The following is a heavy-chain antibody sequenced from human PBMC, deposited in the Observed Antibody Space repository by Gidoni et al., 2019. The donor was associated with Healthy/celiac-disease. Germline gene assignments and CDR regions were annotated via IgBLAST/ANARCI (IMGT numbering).Heavy chain of an antibody. Sequence: QLQLQESGPGLVKPSETLSLTCTVPGGSISSSSYYWGWIRQPPGKGLEWIGSIYYSGSTYYNPSLKSRVTISVDTSKNQFSLKLSSVTAADTAVYYCARYYSNYGGGFDYWGQGTLVTVSS. J-gene: IGHJ4*02. CDR3: ARYYSNYGGGFDY. CDR2: IYYSGST. D-gene: IGHD4-4*01. CDR1: GGSISSSSYY. V-gene: IGHV4-39*01.